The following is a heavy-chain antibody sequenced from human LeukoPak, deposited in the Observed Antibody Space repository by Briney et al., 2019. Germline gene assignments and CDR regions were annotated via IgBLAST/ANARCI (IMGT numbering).Heavy chain of an antibody. D-gene: IGHD4/OR15-4a*01. J-gene: IGHJ4*02. Sequence: GGSLRLSCTVSGFTVSSNSMSWVRHAPGRGLEWVSFISSVHTHYSYSVKGRFTISRDNSKNTLYLQMNSLRAEDTAVYYCARRAGAYSHPYDYWGQGTLVTVSS. CDR1: GFTVSSNS. CDR2: ISSVHT. CDR3: ARRAGAYSHPYDY. V-gene: IGHV3-53*01.